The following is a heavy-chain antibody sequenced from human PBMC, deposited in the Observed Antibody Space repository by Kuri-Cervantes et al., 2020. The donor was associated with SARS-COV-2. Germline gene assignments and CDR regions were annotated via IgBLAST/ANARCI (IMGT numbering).Heavy chain of an antibody. CDR3: AKGISWFGELNIGVPYYYGMDV. Sequence: GESLKISCAASGFTFSSYAMSWVRQAPGKGLEWVSAISGSGGSTYYADSVKGRFTISRDNSKNTLYLQMNSLRAEDTAVYYCAKGISWFGELNIGVPYYYGMDVWGQETTVTVSS. V-gene: IGHV3-23*01. D-gene: IGHD3-10*01. CDR1: GFTFSSYA. CDR2: ISGSGGST. J-gene: IGHJ6*02.